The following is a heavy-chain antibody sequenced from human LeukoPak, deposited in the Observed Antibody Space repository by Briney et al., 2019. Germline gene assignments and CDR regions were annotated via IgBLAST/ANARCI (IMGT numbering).Heavy chain of an antibody. CDR1: GYTFTSYD. J-gene: IGHJ3*02. CDR2: VNPNSGNT. D-gene: IGHD1-26*01. CDR3: ARAHSGSYFWSMYAFDI. Sequence: GASVKVSCKASGYTFTSYDINWVRQATGQGLEWMGWVNPNSGNTGYAQKFQGRVTMTRNTSISTAYMELSSLRSEDTAVYYCARAHSGSYFWSMYAFDIWGQGTMVTVSS. V-gene: IGHV1-8*01.